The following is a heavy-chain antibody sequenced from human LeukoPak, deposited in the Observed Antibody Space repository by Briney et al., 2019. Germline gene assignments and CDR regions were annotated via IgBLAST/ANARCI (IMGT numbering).Heavy chain of an antibody. Sequence: ASVKVSCKASGYTFPSYDINWVRQATGQGLEWMGWMNPNSGNTGYARKFQGRVTITRNTSISTAYMELSSLRSEDTAVYYCASLPYSSSPDYYYYYMDVWGKGTTVTVSS. CDR2: MNPNSGNT. V-gene: IGHV1-8*03. CDR3: ASLPYSSSPDYYYYYMDV. J-gene: IGHJ6*03. CDR1: GYTFPSYD. D-gene: IGHD6-13*01.